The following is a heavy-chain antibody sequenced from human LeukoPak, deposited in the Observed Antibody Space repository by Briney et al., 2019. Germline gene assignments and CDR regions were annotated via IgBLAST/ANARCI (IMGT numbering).Heavy chain of an antibody. V-gene: IGHV4-34*01. CDR2: INHSGST. J-gene: IGHJ3*02. CDR1: GGSFSGYY. Sequence: SETLSLTCAVYGGSFSGYYWSWIRQPPGKGLEWVWEINHSGSTNYNPYLKSRVTISVETSRNQFSLKLRSVTAAATAVSFCARPSFNWNNRAANAFDIWGQGTMVTVSS. D-gene: IGHD1/OR15-1a*01. CDR3: ARPSFNWNNRAANAFDI.